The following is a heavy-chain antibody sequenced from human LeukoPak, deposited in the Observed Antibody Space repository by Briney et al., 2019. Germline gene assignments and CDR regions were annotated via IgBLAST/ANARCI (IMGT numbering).Heavy chain of an antibody. CDR3: TRDLQGRFYYHVDV. D-gene: IGHD3-10*01. J-gene: IGHJ6*03. Sequence: GGSLRLSCAASGFSSSSYWMSWVRHAPGRGVEWVANMNQNGSEIYYVDSVQGRLNISRDNAKNSLYLQMNSLRAEHTGVYYCTRDLQGRFYYHVDVWGKGTTVTVSS. CDR2: MNQNGSEI. CDR1: GFSSSSYW. V-gene: IGHV3-7*01.